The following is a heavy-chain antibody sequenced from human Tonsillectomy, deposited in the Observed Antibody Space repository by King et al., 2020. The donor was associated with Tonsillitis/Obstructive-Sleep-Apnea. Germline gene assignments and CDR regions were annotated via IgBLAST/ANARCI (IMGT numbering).Heavy chain of an antibody. J-gene: IGHJ3*02. D-gene: IGHD4-17*01. Sequence: VQLQESGPGLVKPSETLSLTCTVSGGSVISGRFYWSWIRQPPGKVLEWIGYIYYRGSTNYNTSVKSRVTISVDSSKNQFSLNLRSVTAADTALYYCARGRGALDVIDIWGQGTMVTVSS. V-gene: IGHV4-61*01. CDR3: ARGRGALDVIDI. CDR1: GGSVISGRFY. CDR2: IYYRGST.